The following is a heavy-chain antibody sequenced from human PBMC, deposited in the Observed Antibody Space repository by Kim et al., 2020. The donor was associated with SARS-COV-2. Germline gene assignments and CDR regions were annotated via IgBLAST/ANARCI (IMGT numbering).Heavy chain of an antibody. V-gene: IGHV3-53*01. J-gene: IGHJ6*02. CDR3: ARDLGDYGMDV. Sequence: GGSLRLSCAASGFTVSSNYMSWVRQAPGKGLEGVSVIFSGGSTYYADSVKGRIIISRDNSKNKLYLQMNSLRPEDTAVYYCARDLGDYGMDVRGQGTTVT. D-gene: IGHD3-16*01. CDR1: GFTVSSNY. CDR2: IFSGGST.